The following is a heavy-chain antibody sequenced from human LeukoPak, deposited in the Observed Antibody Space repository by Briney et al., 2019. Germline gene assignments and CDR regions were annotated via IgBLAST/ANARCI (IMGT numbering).Heavy chain of an antibody. CDR3: ARCPYDSTGYYSVPSHLDY. CDR2: IKQDGSAK. Sequence: GGSLRLSCAASGFTFSTYWMTWVRQAPGKGLEWVADIKQDGSAKYYVDSLRGRFSISRDNVKNSLFLQMNSLSAEDTAVYYCARCPYDSTGYYSVPSHLDYWGQGTLVTVSS. CDR1: GFTFSTYW. J-gene: IGHJ4*02. V-gene: IGHV3-7*01. D-gene: IGHD3-22*01.